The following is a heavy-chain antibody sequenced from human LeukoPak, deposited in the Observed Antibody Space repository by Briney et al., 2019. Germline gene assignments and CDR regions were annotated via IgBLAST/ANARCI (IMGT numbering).Heavy chain of an antibody. CDR1: GGSISGYY. J-gene: IGHJ4*02. V-gene: IGHV4-59*08. Sequence: SETLSLTCTVSGGSISGYYWSLIRKPPAKGLQWIGYISYSGSTNYNPSLRSRVTMSLDTSKNQFSLKLSSVTAADTAVYYCARQDGYNTQFDNWGQGTLVTVSS. CDR2: ISYSGST. CDR3: ARQDGYNTQFDN. D-gene: IGHD5-24*01.